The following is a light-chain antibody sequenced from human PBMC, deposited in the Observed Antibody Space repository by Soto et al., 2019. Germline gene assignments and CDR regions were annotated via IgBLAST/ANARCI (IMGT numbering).Light chain of an antibody. J-gene: IGLJ3*02. V-gene: IGLV2-18*02. CDR3: SSYTSSGTWV. CDR1: SSDVGSYNR. Sequence: QSALTPPPSVSGSPGQSVTISCTGTSSDVGSYNRVSWYQQLPGTAPKLMICQVRNRPSGVPDRFSGSKSGNTASLTISGLQAEDEADYYCSSYTSSGTWVFGGGTKLTVL. CDR2: QVR.